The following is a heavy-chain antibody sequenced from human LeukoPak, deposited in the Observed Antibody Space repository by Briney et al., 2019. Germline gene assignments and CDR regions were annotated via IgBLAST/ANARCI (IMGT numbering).Heavy chain of an antibody. Sequence: GGSLRLSCAASGFIFSNYGINWVRQAPGKGLEWVAAISASGSATSYADSVRGRFTISRDNSKSTTYLQMNSLRAEDTAVFYCSKDLFPRDFWGGYFDYWGQGIPVTVSS. J-gene: IGHJ4*02. CDR2: ISASGSAT. CDR3: SKDLFPRDFWGGYFDY. D-gene: IGHD3-3*01. CDR1: GFIFSNYG. V-gene: IGHV3-23*01.